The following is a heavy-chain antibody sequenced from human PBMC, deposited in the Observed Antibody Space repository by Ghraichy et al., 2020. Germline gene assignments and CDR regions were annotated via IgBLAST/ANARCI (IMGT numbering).Heavy chain of an antibody. CDR1: GGSFSGYY. CDR3: ARVRRSSWYGKGRIFDN. Sequence: SETLSLTCAVYGGSFSGYYWSWIRQPPGKGLEWIGEINHSGSTNYNPSLKSRVTISVDTSKNQFSLKLSSVTAADTAVYYCARVRRSSWYGKGRIFDNWGQGTLVTVSS. J-gene: IGHJ4*02. D-gene: IGHD6-13*01. V-gene: IGHV4-34*01. CDR2: INHSGST.